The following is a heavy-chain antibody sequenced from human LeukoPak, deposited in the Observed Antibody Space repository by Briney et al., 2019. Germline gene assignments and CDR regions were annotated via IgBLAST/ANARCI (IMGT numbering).Heavy chain of an antibody. CDR1: GYTFTGYY. CDR3: ARAANWVSNGVY. Sequence: ASVKVSCKASGYTFTGYYMHWVRQAPGQGLEWMRWINPNSGGTNYAQKFQGRVTMTRDTSISTACMELSRLRSDDTAVYYCARAANWVSNGVYWGQGTLVTVSS. V-gene: IGHV1-2*02. J-gene: IGHJ4*02. D-gene: IGHD7-27*01. CDR2: INPNSGGT.